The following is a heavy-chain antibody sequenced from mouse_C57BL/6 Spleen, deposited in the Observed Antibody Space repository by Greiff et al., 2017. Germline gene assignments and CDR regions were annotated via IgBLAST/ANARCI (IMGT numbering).Heavy chain of an antibody. Sequence: EVQLQQSGPELVKPGASVKISCKASGYSFTGYYMNWVKQSPEKSLEWIGEINPSTGGTTYNQKFKAKATLTVDKSSSTAYMQLKSLTSEDSAVYYCARRKFDYDYAMDYWGQGTSVTVSS. CDR2: INPSTGGT. CDR3: ARRKFDYDYAMDY. CDR1: GYSFTGYY. J-gene: IGHJ4*01. V-gene: IGHV1-42*01. D-gene: IGHD2-4*01.